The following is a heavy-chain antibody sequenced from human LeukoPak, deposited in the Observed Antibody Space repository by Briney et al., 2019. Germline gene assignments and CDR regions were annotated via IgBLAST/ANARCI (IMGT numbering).Heavy chain of an antibody. CDR2: IYSGGST. V-gene: IGHV3-53*01. CDR3: ARELDYGGKENYYYYYGMDV. Sequence: GGSLRLSCAASGFTVSSNYMSWVRQAPGKGLEWVSVIYSGGSTYYADSVKGRFTFSRDNSKNTLYLQMNSLRAEDTAVYYCARELDYGGKENYYYYYGMDVWGQGTTVTVSS. CDR1: GFTVSSNY. D-gene: IGHD4-23*01. J-gene: IGHJ6*02.